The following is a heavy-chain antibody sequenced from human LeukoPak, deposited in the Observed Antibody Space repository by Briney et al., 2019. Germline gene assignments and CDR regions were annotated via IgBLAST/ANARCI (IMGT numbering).Heavy chain of an antibody. CDR1: GYTFTGYY. CDR2: INPNSGGT. J-gene: IGHJ4*02. Sequence: ASVKVSCKASGYTFTGYYIHWVRQAPGQGLEWMGLINPNSGGTNYAQKFQGRVTLTRDTSISTAYMELSRLRSDDTAVYYCGRQDTPQYGSSTSCYWESGGGIVDYWGQGTLVTVSS. CDR3: GRQDTPQYGSSTSCYWESGGGIVDY. V-gene: IGHV1-2*02. D-gene: IGHD2-2*01.